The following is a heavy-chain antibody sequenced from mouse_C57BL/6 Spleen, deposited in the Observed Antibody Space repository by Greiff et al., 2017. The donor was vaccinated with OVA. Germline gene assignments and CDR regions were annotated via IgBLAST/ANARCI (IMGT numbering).Heavy chain of an antibody. CDR3: ARLRVGAY. D-gene: IGHD3-1*01. Sequence: DVQLVESGGDLVKPGGSLKLSCAASGFTFSSYGMSWVRQTPDKRLEWVATISSGGSYTYYPDSVKGRFTISRDNAKNTLYLQMSSLKSEDTAMYYWARLRVGAYWGQGTLVTVSA. CDR1: GFTFSSYG. CDR2: ISSGGSYT. J-gene: IGHJ3*01. V-gene: IGHV5-6*01.